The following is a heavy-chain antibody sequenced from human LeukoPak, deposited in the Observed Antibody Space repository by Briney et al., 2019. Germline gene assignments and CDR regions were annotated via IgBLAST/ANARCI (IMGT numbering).Heavy chain of an antibody. CDR1: GGTFSSYA. Sequence: ASVKVSCKASGGTFSSYAISWVRQAPGQGLEWMGGIIPIFGTANYAQKFQGRVTITGDTSISTAYMELSRLRSDDTAVYYCARVFHRVYFDLWGRGTLVTVSS. CDR2: IIPIFGTA. J-gene: IGHJ2*01. CDR3: ARVFHRVYFDL. V-gene: IGHV1-69*06.